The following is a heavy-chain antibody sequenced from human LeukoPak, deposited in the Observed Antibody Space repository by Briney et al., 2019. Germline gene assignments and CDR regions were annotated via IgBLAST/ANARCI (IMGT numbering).Heavy chain of an antibody. CDR3: ARVYKKNNRLSYYYDSSGYYRWFDP. CDR1: GYTFTSYG. V-gene: IGHV1-18*01. Sequence: ASVKVSCKASGYTFTSYGISWVRQAPGQGLEWMGWISAYNGNTNYAQKLQGRVTMTTDTSTSTAYMELRSLRSDDTAVYYCARVYKKNNRLSYYYDSSGYYRWFDPWGQGTLVTVSS. CDR2: ISAYNGNT. J-gene: IGHJ5*02. D-gene: IGHD3-22*01.